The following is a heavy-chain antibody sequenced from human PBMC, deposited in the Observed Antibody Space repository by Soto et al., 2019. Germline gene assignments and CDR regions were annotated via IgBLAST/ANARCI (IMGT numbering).Heavy chain of an antibody. D-gene: IGHD3-9*01. CDR3: AREGVLRYFDWLPKYYFDY. Sequence: SETLSLTCAVYGGSFSGYYWSWIRQPPGKGLEWIGEINHGGSTNYNPSLKSRVTISVDTSKNQFSLKLSSVTAADTAVYYCAREGVLRYFDWLPKYYFDYWGQETLVNVSS. V-gene: IGHV4-34*01. CDR2: INHGGST. J-gene: IGHJ4*01. CDR1: GGSFSGYY.